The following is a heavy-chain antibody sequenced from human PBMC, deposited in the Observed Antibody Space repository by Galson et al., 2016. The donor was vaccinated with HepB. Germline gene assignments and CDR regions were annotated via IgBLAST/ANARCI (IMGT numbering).Heavy chain of an antibody. CDR2: SRDKAHSYTT. D-gene: IGHD2/OR15-2a*01. J-gene: IGHJ4*02. Sequence: SLRLSCAASGFTFRDRAMSWVRQAPGKGLEGVGRSRDKAHSYTTQYAATVKGRFAISRDESEDSLYLQMNSLKTEDTAVYYCARDFYDGACHYMDYWGRGTLVTVSS. CDR3: ARDFYDGACHYMDY. CDR1: GFTFRDRA. V-gene: IGHV3-72*01.